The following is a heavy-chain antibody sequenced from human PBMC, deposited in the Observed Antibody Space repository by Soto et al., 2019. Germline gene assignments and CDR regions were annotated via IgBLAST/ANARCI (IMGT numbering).Heavy chain of an antibody. Sequence: ASVKVSCKASGYTFTSYDMHWVRQAPGQGLEWMGIINPSGGSTSYAQKFQGRVTMTRDTSTSTVYMELSSLRSEDTAVYYCARDLSIAARPSPLSYWGQGTLVTVSS. V-gene: IGHV1-46*01. CDR2: INPSGGST. D-gene: IGHD6-6*01. J-gene: IGHJ4*02. CDR3: ARDLSIAARPSPLSY. CDR1: GYTFTSYD.